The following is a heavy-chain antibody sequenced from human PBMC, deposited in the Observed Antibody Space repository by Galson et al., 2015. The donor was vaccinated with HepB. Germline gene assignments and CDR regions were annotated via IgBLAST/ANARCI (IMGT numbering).Heavy chain of an antibody. CDR1: GFTFSSYA. CDR3: ARAEQQWLVLNYYYGMDV. V-gene: IGHV3-30-3*01. J-gene: IGHJ6*02. D-gene: IGHD6-19*01. Sequence: SLRLSCAASGFTFSSYAMHWVRQAPGKGLEWVAVISYDGSNKYYADSVKGRFTISRDNSKNTLYLQMNSLRAEDTAVYYCARAEQQWLVLNYYYGMDVWGQGTTVTVSS. CDR2: ISYDGSNK.